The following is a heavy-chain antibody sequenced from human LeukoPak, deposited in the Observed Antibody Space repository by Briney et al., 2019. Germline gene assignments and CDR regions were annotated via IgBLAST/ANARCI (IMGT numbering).Heavy chain of an antibody. Sequence: PSETLSLTCAVYGGSFSGYYWSWIRQPPGKGLEWIGEINHSGSTNYNPSLKSRVTISVDTSKNQFSLKLSSVTAADTAVYYCARGGDPPFDYWGQGTLVTVSS. J-gene: IGHJ4*02. CDR3: ARGGDPPFDY. D-gene: IGHD1-26*01. CDR1: GGSFSGYY. V-gene: IGHV4-34*01. CDR2: INHSGST.